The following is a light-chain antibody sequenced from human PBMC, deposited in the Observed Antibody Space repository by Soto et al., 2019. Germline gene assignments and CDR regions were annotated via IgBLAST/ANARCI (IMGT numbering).Light chain of an antibody. CDR2: DAS. CDR3: QQRSNWPST. Sequence: EIVLTQSPATLSLSPGERATLSCRASQSVSSYLAWYQQKPGQAPRLLIYDASNRATGIPARFSGSGSGTDFTLTLSSLEPEDFAVYYCQQRSNWPSTFGRGTKVEIK. V-gene: IGKV3-11*01. CDR1: QSVSSY. J-gene: IGKJ4*01.